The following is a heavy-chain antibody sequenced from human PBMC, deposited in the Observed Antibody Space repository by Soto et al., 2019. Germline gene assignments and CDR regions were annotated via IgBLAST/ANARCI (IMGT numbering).Heavy chain of an antibody. D-gene: IGHD6-13*01. CDR3: ARASRDGPFDY. CDR2: INPSGGST. V-gene: IGHV1-46*01. Sequence: ASVKVSCKASGYTFTSYYMHWVLQAPGQGLEWMGIINPSGGSTSYAQKFQGRVTMTRDTSTSTVYMELSSLRSEDMAVYYCARASRDGPFDYWGQGTLVTVSS. CDR1: GYTFTSYY. J-gene: IGHJ4*02.